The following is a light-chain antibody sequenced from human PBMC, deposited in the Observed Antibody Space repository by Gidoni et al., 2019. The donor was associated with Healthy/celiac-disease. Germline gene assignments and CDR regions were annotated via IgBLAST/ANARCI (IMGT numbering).Light chain of an antibody. CDR1: SSDVGGYNY. Sequence: QSALTQPAPVSGSPGQSITISCTGTSSDVGGYNYVSWYQQHPGKAPKLMIYDVSNRPSVVSNRFAGSKSGNTASLTISGLQAEDEADYYFSSYTSSSTRVFGTGTKVTVL. CDR2: DVS. V-gene: IGLV2-14*03. CDR3: SSYTSSSTRV. J-gene: IGLJ1*01.